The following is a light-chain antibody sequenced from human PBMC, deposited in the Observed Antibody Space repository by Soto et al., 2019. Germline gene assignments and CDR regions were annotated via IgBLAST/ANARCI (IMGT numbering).Light chain of an antibody. CDR3: QQYGSSTET. J-gene: IGKJ2*01. Sequence: EIVLTQSPCTLSLSPGERATLSCRASQSVSSSYLAWYQQKPGQAPRLLIYGASSRATGIPDRFSGSGSGTDFTLTISRLEPEDFAVYYCQQYGSSTETFGQGTKLEIK. CDR1: QSVSSSY. CDR2: GAS. V-gene: IGKV3-20*01.